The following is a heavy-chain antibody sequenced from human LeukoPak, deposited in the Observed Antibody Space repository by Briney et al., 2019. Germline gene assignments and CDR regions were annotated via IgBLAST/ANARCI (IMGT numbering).Heavy chain of an antibody. D-gene: IGHD1-26*01. V-gene: IGHV4-38-2*02. CDR1: GYSISSGYY. J-gene: IGHJ4*02. CDR2: IYHSGST. CDR3: ARKKWEHFDY. Sequence: SETLSLTCTVSGYSISSGYYWGWIRQPPGKGLEWIGSIYHSGSTYYNPSLKSRVTISVGTSKNQFSLKLSSVTAADTAGYYCARKKWEHFDYWGQGTLVTVSS.